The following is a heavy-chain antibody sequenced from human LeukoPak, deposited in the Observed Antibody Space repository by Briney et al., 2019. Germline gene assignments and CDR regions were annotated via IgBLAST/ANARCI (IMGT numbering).Heavy chain of an antibody. CDR2: IRGGGENT. J-gene: IGHJ6*02. Sequence: AGSLRLSCAASGFTFSNYAMSWAPQAPGKGREWVSGIRGGGENTYYVDSVKGRFTIARDNAKNTLYLQMNILRAEDTALYYCAKDHRGGRDWLTVAGYYYGMDVWGQGTTVSV. CDR1: GFTFSNYA. CDR3: AKDHRGGRDWLTVAGYYYGMDV. V-gene: IGHV3-23*01. D-gene: IGHD2-21*01.